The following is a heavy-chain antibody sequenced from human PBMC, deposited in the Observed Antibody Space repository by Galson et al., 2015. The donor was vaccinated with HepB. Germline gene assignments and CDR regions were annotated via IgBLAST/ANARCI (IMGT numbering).Heavy chain of an antibody. J-gene: IGHJ4*02. CDR1: GFTFSSFG. D-gene: IGHD3-22*01. Sequence: SLRLSCAASGFTFSSFGMHWVRQAPGKGLEWVAVISYDGTSKYYTDSVKGRFTISRDNSRNTLFLQMNSLRLEDTAVYYCALGSPYYYHISGPLGFDYWGQGTLVTVSS. V-gene: IGHV3-30*03. CDR2: ISYDGTSK. CDR3: ALGSPYYYHISGPLGFDY.